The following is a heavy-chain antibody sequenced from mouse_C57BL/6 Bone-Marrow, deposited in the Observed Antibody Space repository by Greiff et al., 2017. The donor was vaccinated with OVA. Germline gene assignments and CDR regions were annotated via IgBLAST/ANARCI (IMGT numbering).Heavy chain of an antibody. D-gene: IGHD2-4*01. V-gene: IGHV2-2*01. J-gene: IGHJ3*01. CDR3: DSDDYDGY. CDR1: GFSLTSYG. CDR2: IWSGGST. Sequence: VKLVESGPGLVQPSQSLSITCTVSGFSLTSYGVHWVRQSPGKGLEWLGVIWSGGSTDYNAAVISRLSISKDNSKSQVFFKMNRRQADDTAIDYCDSDDYDGYWGQGTLVTVSA.